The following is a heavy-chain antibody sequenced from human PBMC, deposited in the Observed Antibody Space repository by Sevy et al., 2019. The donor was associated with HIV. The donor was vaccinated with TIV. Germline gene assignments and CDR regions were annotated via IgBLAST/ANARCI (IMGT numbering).Heavy chain of an antibody. CDR3: ARMTSTWSIDS. CDR1: GFSGSSYY. CDR2: KESGGQT. V-gene: IGHV3-53*01. J-gene: IGHJ4*02. Sequence: GGSLRLSCAASGFSGSSYYMGWVRQAPGKGLEWVSTKESGGQTYYADSVRGRFTIARDESANNLFLQLNNLRAEDTGVYYCARMTSTWSIDSWGQGTLVTVSS.